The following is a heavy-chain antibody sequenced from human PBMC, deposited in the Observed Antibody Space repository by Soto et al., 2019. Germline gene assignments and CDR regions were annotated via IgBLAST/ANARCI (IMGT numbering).Heavy chain of an antibody. J-gene: IGHJ6*02. V-gene: IGHV3-74*01. CDR2: VNSDENIT. Sequence: PGGSLRLPCAASEFSISTFWMHWLRQGPGKDLVWVSRVNSDENITDYADFVKGRFTISRDNATNTVYLQMHGLRAEDTALYYCARAYDFWSGYYRTHGMDVWGQGTAVTVSS. D-gene: IGHD3-3*01. CDR3: ARAYDFWSGYYRTHGMDV. CDR1: EFSISTFW.